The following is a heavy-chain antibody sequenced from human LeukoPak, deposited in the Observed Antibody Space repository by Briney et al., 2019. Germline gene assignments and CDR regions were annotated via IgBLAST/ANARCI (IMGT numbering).Heavy chain of an antibody. D-gene: IGHD5-24*01. Sequence: KPSETLSLTCTVSGGSITSYYWSWIRQPPGKGLEWIGYIHYSGSTNYNPSLKSRVTISVDTSKNQLSLKLSSVTAADTAVYSCARHRRDGYNPYFFDNSGQGTPVTVSS. CDR3: ARHRRDGYNPYFFDN. CDR2: IHYSGST. CDR1: GGSITSYY. J-gene: IGHJ4*02. V-gene: IGHV4-59*08.